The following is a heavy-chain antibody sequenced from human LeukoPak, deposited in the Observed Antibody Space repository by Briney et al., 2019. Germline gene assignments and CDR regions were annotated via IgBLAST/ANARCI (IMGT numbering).Heavy chain of an antibody. CDR3: AKVLSSSSRLTPYDY. J-gene: IGHJ4*02. CDR1: GFTFDSYA. V-gene: IGHV3-30*04. D-gene: IGHD6-6*01. CDR2: ISYDGRNN. Sequence: PGGSLRLSCAASGFTFDSYAMHWVRQAPGKGLEWLAVISYDGRNNYYGDSVKGRFTISRDNAKNSLYLQMSSLRAEDTAVYYCAKVLSSSSRLTPYDYWGQGTLVTVSS.